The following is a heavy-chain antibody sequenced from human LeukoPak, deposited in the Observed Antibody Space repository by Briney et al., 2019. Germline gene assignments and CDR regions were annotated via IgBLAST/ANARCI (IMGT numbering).Heavy chain of an antibody. CDR2: IIPILGIA. J-gene: IGHJ4*02. CDR1: GGTFSSYT. D-gene: IGHD1-26*01. CDR3: ARLILVGATTDY. V-gene: IGHV1-69*02. Sequence: SVRVSCKASGGTFSSYTISWVRQAPGQGREWMGRIIPILGIANYAQKFQGRVTITADKSTSTAYMELSSLRSEDTAVYYCARLILVGATTDYWGQGTLVTVSS.